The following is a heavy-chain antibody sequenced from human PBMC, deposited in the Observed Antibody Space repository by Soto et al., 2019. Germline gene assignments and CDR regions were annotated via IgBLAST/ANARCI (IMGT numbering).Heavy chain of an antibody. J-gene: IGHJ4*02. CDR3: AKVVVAATRHTDFDS. V-gene: IGHV4-39*02. CDR2: IYYDGST. CDR1: GGSINSNNYY. D-gene: IGHD2-15*01. Sequence: PSETLSLTCTVSGGSINSNNYYWAWICQPPGKGLAWIASIYYDGSTYYNPSLKSRVSISVDTSKNHFSLKLSSATAADTAVYYCAKVVVAATRHTDFDSWGQGTLVTVSS.